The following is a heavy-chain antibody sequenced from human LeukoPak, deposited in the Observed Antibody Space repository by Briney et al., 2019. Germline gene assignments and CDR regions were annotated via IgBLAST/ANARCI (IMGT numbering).Heavy chain of an antibody. D-gene: IGHD3-3*01. CDR3: AKGYDFWSGYYASFDY. CDR2: ISGIGGST. V-gene: IGHV3-23*01. J-gene: IGHJ4*02. Sequence: PGGSLRLSCAASGFTFSSYSMTWVRQAPGKGLEWVSAISGIGGSTYYADSVKGRFTISRDNSKNTLYLQMNSLRAEDTAVYYCAKGYDFWSGYYASFDYWGQGTLVTVSS. CDR1: GFTFSSYS.